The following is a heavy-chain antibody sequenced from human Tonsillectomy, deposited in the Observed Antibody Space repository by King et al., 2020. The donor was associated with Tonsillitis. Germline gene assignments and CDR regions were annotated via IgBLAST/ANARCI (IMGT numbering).Heavy chain of an antibody. J-gene: IGHJ4*02. V-gene: IGHV4-34*01. Sequence: VQLQQWGAGLLKPSETLSLTCAVYGGSFSGYYWSWIRQPPGKGLEWIGEISQSGSTNYNPSLKSRVTISVETSTNQFSLKLSSVTAADTAVYYCARRDLVVTAPDYWGQGTLVTVSS. D-gene: IGHD2-21*02. CDR3: ARRDLVVTAPDY. CDR2: ISQSGST. CDR1: GGSFSGYY.